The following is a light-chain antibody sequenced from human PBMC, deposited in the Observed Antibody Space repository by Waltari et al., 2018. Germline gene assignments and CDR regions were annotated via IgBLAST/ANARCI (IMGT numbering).Light chain of an antibody. CDR3: MQALQTPFT. CDR1: QSLLHSNGYNY. Sequence: DIVMTQSPLSLPVTPGEPASISCRSSQSLLHSNGYNYLDWYLQKPGQSPQLLIYLGSNRASGVPDRFSGRGSGTDFTLKISRVEAEDVGVYYCMQALQTPFTFGPGTKVDI. J-gene: IGKJ3*01. V-gene: IGKV2-28*01. CDR2: LGS.